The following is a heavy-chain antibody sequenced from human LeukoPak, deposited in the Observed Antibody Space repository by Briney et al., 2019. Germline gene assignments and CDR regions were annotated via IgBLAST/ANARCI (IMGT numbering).Heavy chain of an antibody. CDR3: ANNPPDFWSGMYYFDY. CDR2: ISGSGGST. CDR1: GFTFSSYA. Sequence: GGSLRLSCAASGFTFSSYAMSWVRQAPGKGLEWVSAISGSGGSTYYADSVKGRFTISRDNSKNTLYLQMNSLRAEDTAVYYCANNPPDFWSGMYYFDYWGQGTLVTVSS. D-gene: IGHD3-3*01. J-gene: IGHJ4*02. V-gene: IGHV3-23*01.